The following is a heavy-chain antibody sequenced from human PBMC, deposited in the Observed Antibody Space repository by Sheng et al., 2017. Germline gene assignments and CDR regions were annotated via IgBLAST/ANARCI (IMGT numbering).Heavy chain of an antibody. Sequence: QLQLQESGPGLVKPSETLSLTCTVSGGSISDSDYYWGWIRQPPGTGLEYIGTIYYSGSTYYNPSLKSRVTISVDMSTNQFSLKLSSVTAADTAIYYCARARIAAAVPYLFDYWGQGTLVTVSS. CDR1: GGSISDSDYY. D-gene: IGHD6-13*01. V-gene: IGHV4-39*07. CDR2: IYYSGST. J-gene: IGHJ4*02. CDR3: ARARIAAAVPYLFDY.